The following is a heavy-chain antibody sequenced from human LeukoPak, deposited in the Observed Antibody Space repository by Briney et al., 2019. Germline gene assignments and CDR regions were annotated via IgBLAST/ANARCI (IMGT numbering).Heavy chain of an antibody. CDR1: GGSFSGYY. D-gene: IGHD6-13*01. CDR2: INHSGST. J-gene: IGHJ4*02. CDR3: ARQGYGDSSSWFYFDY. V-gene: IGHV4-34*01. Sequence: PSETLSLTCAVYGGSFSGYYWSWIRQPPGKGLEWIGEINHSGSTNYNPSLKSRVTISVDTSKNQFSLKLSSVTAADTAVYYCARQGYGDSSSWFYFDYWGQGTLVTVSS.